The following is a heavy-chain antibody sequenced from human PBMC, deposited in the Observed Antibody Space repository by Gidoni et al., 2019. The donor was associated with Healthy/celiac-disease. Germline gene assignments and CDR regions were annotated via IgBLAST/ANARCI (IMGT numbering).Heavy chain of an antibody. V-gene: IGHV3-21*01. CDR3: AGEYSSSSGTGETSFDY. CDR1: GFTFSSYS. CDR2: ISSSSSYI. Sequence: EVQLVESGGGLVKPGGSLRLSCAASGFTFSSYSMNWVRQAPGKGLEWVSSISSSSSYIYYADSVKGRFTISRDNAKNSLYLQMNSLRAEDTAVYYCAGEYSSSSGTGETSFDYWGQGTLVTVSS. J-gene: IGHJ4*02. D-gene: IGHD6-6*01.